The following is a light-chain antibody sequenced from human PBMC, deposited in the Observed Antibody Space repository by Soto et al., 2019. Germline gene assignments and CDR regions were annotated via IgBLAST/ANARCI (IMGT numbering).Light chain of an antibody. V-gene: IGKV3-20*01. Sequence: IVWTQSPGTLSFSPGERATLSFRASQSVSSSYLAWYQQKPGQSPRLLIYAASSRATGIPDRFSGGGSGTDFTLTISRLEPEDFAVYYCQQCGSPPWTFGQGTKVDIK. CDR3: QQCGSPPWT. J-gene: IGKJ1*01. CDR2: AAS. CDR1: QSVSSSY.